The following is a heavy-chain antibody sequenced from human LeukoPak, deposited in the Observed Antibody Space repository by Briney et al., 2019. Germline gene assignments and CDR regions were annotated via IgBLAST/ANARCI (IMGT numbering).Heavy chain of an antibody. Sequence: PGRSLRLSCAASGFTFDDYAMHWVRQAPGKGPEWVSGISWNSGSIGYADSVKGRFTISRDNARNSLYLQMNSLRAEDTALYYCARKRMPIVGAEYYFDYWGQGTLVTVSS. CDR3: ARKRMPIVGAEYYFDY. D-gene: IGHD1-26*01. CDR2: ISWNSGSI. CDR1: GFTFDDYA. J-gene: IGHJ4*02. V-gene: IGHV3-9*01.